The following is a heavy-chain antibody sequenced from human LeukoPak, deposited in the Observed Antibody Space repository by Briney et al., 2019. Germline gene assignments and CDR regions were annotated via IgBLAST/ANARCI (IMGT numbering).Heavy chain of an antibody. D-gene: IGHD2-2*01. Sequence: SETLSLTCAVSGGSISSSNWWSWVRQPPGKGLEWIGEIYHSGSTNYNPSLKSRVTISVDKSKNQFSLKLSSVTAADTAVYYCARGSDIVVVPAAARAFDIWGQGTMVTVSS. CDR3: ARGSDIVVVPAAARAFDI. J-gene: IGHJ3*02. V-gene: IGHV4-4*02. CDR2: IYHSGST. CDR1: GGSISSSNW.